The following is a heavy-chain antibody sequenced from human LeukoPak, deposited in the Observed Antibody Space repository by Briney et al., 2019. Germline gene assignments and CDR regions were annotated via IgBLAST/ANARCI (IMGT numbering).Heavy chain of an antibody. J-gene: IGHJ6*03. CDR1: GGSFSGYY. D-gene: IGHD1-7*01. CDR3: ARGISNWNCVLRPYYYYYMDV. V-gene: IGHV4-34*01. CDR2: INHSGST. Sequence: KPSETLSLTCAVYGGSFSGYYWSWIRQPPGKGLEWIGEINHSGSTNYNPSLKSRVTISVDTSKNQFSLKLGSVTAADTAVYYCARGISNWNCVLRPYYYYYMDVWGKGTTVTVSS.